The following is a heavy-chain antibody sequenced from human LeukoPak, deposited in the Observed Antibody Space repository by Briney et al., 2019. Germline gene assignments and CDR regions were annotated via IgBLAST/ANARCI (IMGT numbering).Heavy chain of an antibody. J-gene: IGHJ6*03. CDR2: ISGSGGST. D-gene: IGHD5-12*01. V-gene: IGHV3-23*01. CDR3: AKDGYSGYDYSYSPTYYYYYCMDV. Sequence: PGGSLRPSCAASGFTFSSYAMSWVRQAPGKGLEWVSAISGSGGSTYYADSVKGRFTISRDNSKNTLYLQMNSLRAEDTAVYYCAKDGYSGYDYSYSPTYYYYYCMDVWGVGTTVTVSS. CDR1: GFTFSSYA.